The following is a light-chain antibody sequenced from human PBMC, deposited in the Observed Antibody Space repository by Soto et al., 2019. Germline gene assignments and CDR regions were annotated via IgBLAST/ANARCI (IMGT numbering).Light chain of an antibody. J-gene: IGLJ1*01. Sequence: QSALTQPASVSGSPGQSITISCTGTGSDVGGYNYVSWYQQFPGKAPKLMIYEVTNRPSGVSNRFSGPKSGNTASLTISGLQAEDEADYYCSSFTSSSTLPYVFGTGTKVTVL. V-gene: IGLV2-14*01. CDR2: EVT. CDR3: SSFTSSSTLPYV. CDR1: GSDVGGYNY.